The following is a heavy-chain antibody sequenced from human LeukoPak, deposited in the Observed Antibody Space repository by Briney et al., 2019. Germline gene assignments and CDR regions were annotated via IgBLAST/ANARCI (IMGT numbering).Heavy chain of an antibody. CDR2: ISYSGST. D-gene: IGHD6-25*01. Sequence: MPSETLSLTCTVSGGPITSNYWNWIRQPPGKELEWIGYISYSGSTKYSPSLKSRVTMAVDTSKNQFSLKLNSVTAADTAVYYCARNVGSVTDYWGQETLVTVSS. CDR3: ARNVGSVTDY. V-gene: IGHV4-59*01. CDR1: GGPITSNY. J-gene: IGHJ4*02.